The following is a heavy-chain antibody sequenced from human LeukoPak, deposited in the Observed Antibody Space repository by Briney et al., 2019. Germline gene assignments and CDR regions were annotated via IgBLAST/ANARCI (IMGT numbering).Heavy chain of an antibody. Sequence: ASVKVSCKASGYTFTSYDINWVRQATGQGLEWMGWMNPNSGNTGYAQKFQGRVTITRNTSISTAYMELSSLRSEDTAVYYCARDRTRIGDAFDIWGQGTMVTVSS. J-gene: IGHJ3*02. D-gene: IGHD2-15*01. V-gene: IGHV1-8*03. CDR1: GYTFTSYD. CDR3: ARDRTRIGDAFDI. CDR2: MNPNSGNT.